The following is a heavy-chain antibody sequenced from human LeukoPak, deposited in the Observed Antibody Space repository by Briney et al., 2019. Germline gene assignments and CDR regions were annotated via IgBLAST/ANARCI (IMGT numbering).Heavy chain of an antibody. J-gene: IGHJ3*02. CDR2: TRSKARRYTT. V-gene: IGHV3-72*01. Sequence: PGGSLRLSCAASGVTLSDHHMDWARQAPGKGLEWVGRTRSKARRYTTEFAASVKGRFAIARDDSKNSMYLQMNNLKTEDTAVYYCTRDSGVGDNTAFDIWGQGTLVTVSS. D-gene: IGHD3-3*01. CDR3: TRDSGVGDNTAFDI. CDR1: GVTLSDHH.